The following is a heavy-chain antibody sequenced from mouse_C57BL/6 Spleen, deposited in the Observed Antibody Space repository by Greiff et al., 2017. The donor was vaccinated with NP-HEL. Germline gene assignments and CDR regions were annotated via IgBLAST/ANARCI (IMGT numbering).Heavy chain of an antibody. V-gene: IGHV1-64*01. CDR1: GYTFTSYW. Sequence: QVQLQQPGAELVKPGASVQLSCKASGYTFTSYWMHWVKQRPGQGLEWIGMIHPNSGSTNYNEKFKSKATLTVDKSSSTAYMQLSSLTSEDSAVYYCALLYYYGSIPWFAYWGQGTLVTVSA. CDR3: ALLYYYGSIPWFAY. CDR2: IHPNSGST. D-gene: IGHD1-1*01. J-gene: IGHJ3*01.